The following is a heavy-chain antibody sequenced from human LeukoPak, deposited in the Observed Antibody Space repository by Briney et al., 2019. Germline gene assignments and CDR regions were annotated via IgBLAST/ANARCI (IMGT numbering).Heavy chain of an antibody. D-gene: IGHD5-18*01. J-gene: IGHJ6*03. CDR3: ARGRHLYSYAYDYYMDV. V-gene: IGHV3-30*04. CDR1: GFTLSSYA. CDR2: ISYDGSNK. Sequence: GGSLRLSCAASGFTLSSYAMHWVRQAPGKGLEWVAVISYDGSNKYYADSVKGRFTISRDNSKNTLYLQVDSLRAEDTAVYYCARGRHLYSYAYDYYMDVWGKGTTVTISS.